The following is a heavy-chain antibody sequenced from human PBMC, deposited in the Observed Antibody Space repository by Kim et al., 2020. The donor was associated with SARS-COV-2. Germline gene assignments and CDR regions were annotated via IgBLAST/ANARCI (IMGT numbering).Heavy chain of an antibody. CDR3: ATMWEYDFWSGYYGGGVDY. D-gene: IGHD3-3*01. Sequence: GGSLRLSCAASGFTFSSYAMHWVRQAPGKGLEWVAVISYDGSNKYYADSVKGRFTISRDNSKNTLYLQMNSLRAEDTAVYYCATMWEYDFWSGYYGGGVDYWGQGTLVTVSS. CDR2: ISYDGSNK. V-gene: IGHV3-30-3*01. CDR1: GFTFSSYA. J-gene: IGHJ4*02.